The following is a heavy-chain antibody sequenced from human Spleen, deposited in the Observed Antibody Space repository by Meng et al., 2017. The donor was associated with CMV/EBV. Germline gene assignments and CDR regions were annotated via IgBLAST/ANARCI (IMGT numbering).Heavy chain of an antibody. J-gene: IGHJ4*02. CDR3: ARVGSRGYGFYLDS. CDR2: IYYSGST. Sequence: SQTLSLTCTVSGGSISSYYWSWIRQPPGKGLEWIGYIYYSGSTNYNPSLESRVTISVDTSKKQFSLNLISVTAADTAVYYCARVGSRGYGFYLDSWGQGTLVTVSS. V-gene: IGHV4-59*01. CDR1: GGSISSYY. D-gene: IGHD5-18*01.